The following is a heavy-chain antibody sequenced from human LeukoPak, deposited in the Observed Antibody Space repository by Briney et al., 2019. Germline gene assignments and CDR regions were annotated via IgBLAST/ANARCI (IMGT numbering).Heavy chain of an antibody. CDR3: ARGQGYWYFDL. CDR1: GGSVSSGSYY. CDR2: IYYSGST. Sequence: SETLSLTCTVSGGSVSSGSYYWSWIRQPPGKGLEWIGYIYYSGSTNYNPSLKSRGTISVDTSKNQFSLKLSSVTAADTAVYYCARGQGYWYFDLWGRGTLVTVSS. J-gene: IGHJ2*01. V-gene: IGHV4-61*01.